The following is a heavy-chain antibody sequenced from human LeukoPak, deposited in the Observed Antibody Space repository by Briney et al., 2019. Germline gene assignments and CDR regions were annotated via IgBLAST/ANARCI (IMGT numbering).Heavy chain of an antibody. CDR2: INPSGGST. J-gene: IGHJ5*02. CDR1: GYTFTSYG. CDR3: ARAPSYYDSSGPNWFDP. Sequence: ASVKVSCKASGYTFTSYGISWVRQAPGQGLEWMGIINPSGGSTSYAQKFQGRVTMTRDTSTSTVYMELSSLRSEDTAVYYCARAPSYYDSSGPNWFDPWGQGTLVTVSS. V-gene: IGHV1-46*01. D-gene: IGHD3-22*01.